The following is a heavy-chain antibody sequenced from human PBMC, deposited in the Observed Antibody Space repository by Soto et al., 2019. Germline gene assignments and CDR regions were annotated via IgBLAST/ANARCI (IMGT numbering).Heavy chain of an antibody. D-gene: IGHD5-12*01. Sequence: GGSLRLSCAASGFTVSSNYMSWVRQAPGKGLEWVSVIYSGGSTYYADSVKGRFTISRDNSKNTLYLQMNSLRAEDTAVYYCARDGAPYSGYDLRGYYFDYWGQGTLVTVSS. CDR3: ARDGAPYSGYDLRGYYFDY. J-gene: IGHJ4*02. CDR2: IYSGGST. V-gene: IGHV3-66*01. CDR1: GFTVSSNY.